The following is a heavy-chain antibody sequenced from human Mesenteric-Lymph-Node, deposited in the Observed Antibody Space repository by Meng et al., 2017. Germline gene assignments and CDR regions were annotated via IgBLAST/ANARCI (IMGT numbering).Heavy chain of an antibody. CDR1: GFTFSSYS. Sequence: EVQLVESGGGLVKPGGSLRLSCAASGFTFSSYSMNWVRQAPGKGLEWVSSISSSSSYIYYADSVKGRFTISRDNAKNSLYLQMNNLRAEDTALYYCARDPGGEAAIGLWGRGTLVTVSS. CDR3: ARDPGGEAAIGL. J-gene: IGHJ2*01. CDR2: ISSSSSYI. D-gene: IGHD2-2*01. V-gene: IGHV3-21*01.